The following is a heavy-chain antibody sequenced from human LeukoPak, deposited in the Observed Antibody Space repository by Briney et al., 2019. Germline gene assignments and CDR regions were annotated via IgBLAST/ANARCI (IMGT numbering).Heavy chain of an antibody. CDR3: ARGGCSNTSCLLDY. J-gene: IGHJ4*02. CDR2: ISYDGSNK. CDR1: GFTFSSYA. D-gene: IGHD2-2*01. V-gene: IGHV3-30*04. Sequence: GGSLRLSCAASGFTFSSYAMHWVRQAPGKGLEWVAVISYDGSNKYYADSVKGRFTISRDNSKNTLYLQMNSLRAEDTAVYYCARGGCSNTSCLLDYWGQGTLVTVSS.